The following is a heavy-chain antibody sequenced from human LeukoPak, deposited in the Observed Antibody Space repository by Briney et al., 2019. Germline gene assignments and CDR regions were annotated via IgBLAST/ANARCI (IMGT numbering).Heavy chain of an antibody. V-gene: IGHV3-21*01. CDR2: ISSSSSYI. CDR3: ARAPGRITPDAFDI. Sequence: PGGSLRLSCAASGFTFSSYSMNWVRQAPGKGVEWVSSISSSSSYIYYADSVKGRFTISRDNAKNSLYLQMNSLRAEDTAVYYCARAPGRITPDAFDIWGQGTMVTVSS. D-gene: IGHD1-20*01. CDR1: GFTFSSYS. J-gene: IGHJ3*02.